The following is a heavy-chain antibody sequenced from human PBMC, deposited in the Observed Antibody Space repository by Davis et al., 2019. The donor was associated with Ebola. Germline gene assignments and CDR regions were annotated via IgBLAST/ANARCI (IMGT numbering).Heavy chain of an antibody. CDR3: ASGVAATRYYYCYGMDV. CDR1: GASSSGYY. V-gene: IGHV4-34*01. J-gene: IGHJ6*02. CDR2: IYYSGST. D-gene: IGHD2-15*01. Sequence: MPGGSLRPSCAVYGASSSGYYWGWIRQPPGKGLEWIGSIYYSGSTNYNTSLKSRVTISVDTSKTQFSLKLSSVNAADTAVYYCASGVAATRYYYCYGMDVWGQGTTVTVSS.